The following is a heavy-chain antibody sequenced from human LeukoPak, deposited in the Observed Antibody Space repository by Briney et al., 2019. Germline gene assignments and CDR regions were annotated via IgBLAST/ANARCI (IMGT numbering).Heavy chain of an antibody. CDR3: ATSITTPGAFDI. CDR1: SITFTKAW. CDR2: VVSETVGGRT. J-gene: IGHJ4*02. D-gene: IGHD1-1*01. V-gene: IGHV3-15*07. Sequence: GGSLRLSCAASSITFTKAWMNWVRQAPGKGLEWVARVVSETVGGRTDYAASVKGRFTISRDDSKSTLFLQMSSLKIEDTAVYYCATSITTPGAFDIWGQGVLVTVSS.